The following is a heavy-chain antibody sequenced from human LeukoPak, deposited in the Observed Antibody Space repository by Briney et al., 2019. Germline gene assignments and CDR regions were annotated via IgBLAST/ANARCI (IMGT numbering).Heavy chain of an antibody. CDR3: AKDIGAALDWSFDY. Sequence: GGSLRLSCAASGFTFSSYGMHWVRQAPGKGLEWVAFIRYDGSNKYYADSVKGRFTISRDNAKNSLYLQMNSLRAEDTALYYCAKDIGAALDWSFDYWGQGTLVTVSS. CDR1: GFTFSSYG. CDR2: IRYDGSNK. D-gene: IGHD3-9*01. V-gene: IGHV3-30*02. J-gene: IGHJ4*02.